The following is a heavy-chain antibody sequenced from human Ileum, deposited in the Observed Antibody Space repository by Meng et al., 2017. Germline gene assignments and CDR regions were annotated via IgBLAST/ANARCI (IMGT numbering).Heavy chain of an antibody. Sequence: QITLRESGPTLVKPTDTLTMTCTFSGFSLSTSGVSVGWVRQPPGKALEWLALIWWDDNKRYRPSLKSRVTITKDTSKNQVVLTLTNMDPMDTGTYFCAHGPVGPAANHWFDPWGQGILVTVSS. CDR2: IWWDDNK. CDR1: GFSLSTSGVS. CDR3: AHGPVGPAANHWFDP. V-gene: IGHV2-5*02. D-gene: IGHD6-13*01. J-gene: IGHJ5*02.